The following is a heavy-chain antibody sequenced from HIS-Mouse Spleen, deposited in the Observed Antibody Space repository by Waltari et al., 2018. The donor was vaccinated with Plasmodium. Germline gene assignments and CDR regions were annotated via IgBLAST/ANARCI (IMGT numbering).Heavy chain of an antibody. Sequence: QVQLVESGGGVVQPGRSLRLSCAASGFTFSSYAMHWGGQAQGKGRGGVAVYSYDGINKDYADSVKGRFTISRDNSKNTLYLQMNSLRAEDTAVYYCARLYYDFWSGYYPYGMDVWGQGTTVTVSS. CDR1: GFTFSSYA. V-gene: IGHV3-30*04. J-gene: IGHJ6*02. CDR3: ARLYYDFWSGYYPYGMDV. CDR2: YSYDGINK. D-gene: IGHD3-3*01.